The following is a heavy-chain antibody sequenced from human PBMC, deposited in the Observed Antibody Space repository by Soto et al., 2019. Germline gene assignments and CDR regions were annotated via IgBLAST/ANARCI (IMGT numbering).Heavy chain of an antibody. CDR2: IIPIFGTA. V-gene: IGHV1-69*12. CDR1: GGTFSSYA. D-gene: IGHD2-2*01. J-gene: IGHJ5*02. CDR3: ARTRIEGVVIVPAAIHHWFEP. Sequence: QVQLVQSGAEVKKPGSSVKVSCKASGGTFSSYAISWVRQAPGQGLEWMGGIIPIFGTANYAQKFQGRVTITADETTSTAYMGLSSLKSADTAVYYCARTRIEGVVIVPAAIHHWFEPLGQGTLVTVSS.